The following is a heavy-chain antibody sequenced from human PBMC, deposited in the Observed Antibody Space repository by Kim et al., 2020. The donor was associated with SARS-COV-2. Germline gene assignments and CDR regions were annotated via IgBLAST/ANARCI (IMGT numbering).Heavy chain of an antibody. D-gene: IGHD2-2*01. Sequence: GSLRLSCAASGFTFSSYSMNWVRQAPGKGLEWVSSISSSSSYIYYADSVKGRFTISRDNAKNSLYLQMNSLRAEDTAVYYCAREGGRVVPAVTFDYWGQGTLVTVSS. CDR1: GFTFSSYS. V-gene: IGHV3-21*01. CDR2: ISSSSSYI. CDR3: AREGGRVVPAVTFDY. J-gene: IGHJ4*02.